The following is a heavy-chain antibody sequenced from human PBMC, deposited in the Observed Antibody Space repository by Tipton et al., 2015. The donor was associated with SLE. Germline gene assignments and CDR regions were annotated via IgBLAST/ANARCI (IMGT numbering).Heavy chain of an antibody. Sequence: GSLRLSCTVSGGSITSSGFYWGWFRQPPGKGLEWIGSIDYSGRTYYTPSLKSQLTISVDTSENQFSLKLTSVTAADTAVYYCARRYNWNYKDYFDYWGQGTPVTVSS. CDR3: ARRYNWNYKDYFDY. CDR2: IDYSGRT. D-gene: IGHD1-7*01. J-gene: IGHJ4*02. CDR1: GGSITSSGFY. V-gene: IGHV4-39*07.